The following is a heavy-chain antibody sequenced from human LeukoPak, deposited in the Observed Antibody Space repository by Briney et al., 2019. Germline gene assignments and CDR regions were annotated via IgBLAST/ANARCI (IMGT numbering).Heavy chain of an antibody. CDR1: GFTFSSYW. CDR3: ASLYYYDSRGDMDV. J-gene: IGHJ6*03. CDR2: IKQDGSEK. V-gene: IGHV3-7*01. Sequence: PGGSLRLSCAASGFTFSSYWMSWVRQAPGKGLEWVANIKQDGSEKYYVDSVKGRFTISRDNAKNSLYLQMNSLRAGDTAVYYCASLYYYDSRGDMDVWGKGTTVTVSS. D-gene: IGHD3-22*01.